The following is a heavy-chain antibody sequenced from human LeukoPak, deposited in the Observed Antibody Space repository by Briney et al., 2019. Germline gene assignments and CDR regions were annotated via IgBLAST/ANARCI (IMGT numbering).Heavy chain of an antibody. Sequence: SQTLSLTCAVSSGSIGSGGYSWSWIRQPPGKGLEWIGYIYHSGSTYYNPSLKSRVTISVDRSKNQFSLKLSSVTAADTAVYYCARFALNYYDSSGYDGMDVWGQGTTVTVSS. V-gene: IGHV4-30-2*01. CDR1: SGSIGSGGYS. CDR2: IYHSGST. D-gene: IGHD3-22*01. CDR3: ARFALNYYDSSGYDGMDV. J-gene: IGHJ6*02.